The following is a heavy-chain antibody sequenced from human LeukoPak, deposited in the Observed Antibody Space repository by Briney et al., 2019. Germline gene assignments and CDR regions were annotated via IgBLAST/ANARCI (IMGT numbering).Heavy chain of an antibody. V-gene: IGHV1-46*01. CDR3: ASLTAVARLYYYYMDV. Sequence: ASVKVSCKASGYTFTSYYMHWVRQAPGQGLEWMGIINPSGGSTSYAQKFQGRVTMTRDTSTSTAYMELSSLRSEDTAVYYCASLTAVARLYYYYMDVWGKGTTVTVSS. CDR2: INPSGGST. J-gene: IGHJ6*03. D-gene: IGHD3-9*01. CDR1: GYTFTSYY.